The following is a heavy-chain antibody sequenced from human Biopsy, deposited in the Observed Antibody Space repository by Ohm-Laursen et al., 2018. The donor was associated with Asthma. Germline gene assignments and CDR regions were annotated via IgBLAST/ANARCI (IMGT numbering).Heavy chain of an antibody. D-gene: IGHD3-10*01. V-gene: IGHV3-21*01. CDR2: IRSLSRYI. CDR1: GFDLRDYT. J-gene: IGHJ4*02. CDR3: SRDFTIGSGSPFHF. Sequence: SLRLSCAAPGFDLRDYTMNWVRQAPGKGLEWVAPIRSLSRYIYHATSLRGRFTISRDNAKRSLYLQMDSLRGDDTAVYYCSRDFTIGSGSPFHFWGRGTLVTVSS.